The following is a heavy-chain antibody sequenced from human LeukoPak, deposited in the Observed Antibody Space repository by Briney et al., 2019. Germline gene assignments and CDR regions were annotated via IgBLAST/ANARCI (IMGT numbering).Heavy chain of an antibody. CDR1: GFTFSSYE. Sequence: TGGSLRPSCAASGFTFSSYEMNWVRQAPGKGLEWVSYISSSGSTIYYADSVKGRFTISRDNAKNSLYLQMNSLRDEDTAVYYCARGDYYDTSGYFIDAFDIWGQGTMVTVSS. J-gene: IGHJ3*02. D-gene: IGHD3-22*01. CDR3: ARGDYYDTSGYFIDAFDI. V-gene: IGHV3-48*03. CDR2: ISSSGSTI.